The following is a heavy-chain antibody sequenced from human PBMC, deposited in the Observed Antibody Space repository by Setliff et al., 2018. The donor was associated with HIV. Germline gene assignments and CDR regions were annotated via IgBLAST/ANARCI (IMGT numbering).Heavy chain of an antibody. J-gene: IGHJ4*02. CDR1: GFTFSDYS. V-gene: IGHV3-11*05. CDR3: ARVSARSRRPPGY. CDR2: ITSDSSDT. Sequence: PGGSLRLSCSVSGFTFSDYSMTWLRQAPGKGLEWVSFITSDSSDTSYADSVKGRFTISRDNAKRSLFLRMNSLRAEDTAMYYCARVSARSRRPPGYWGQGTLVTVSS. D-gene: IGHD2-2*01.